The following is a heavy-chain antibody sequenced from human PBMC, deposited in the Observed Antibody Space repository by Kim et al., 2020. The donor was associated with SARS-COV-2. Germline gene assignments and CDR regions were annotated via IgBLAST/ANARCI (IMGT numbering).Heavy chain of an antibody. CDR1: GFTLSLYS. D-gene: IGHD3-3*01. J-gene: IGHJ3*02. V-gene: IGHV3-48*04. CDR3: VRENFWAIDI. Sequence: GGSLRLSCATSGFTLSLYSMNWVRQSPGKGLEWVSHISGSGTITKHADSVRGRFTISRDNAKNSVFLQMNGLRAEDTAVYYCVRENFWAIDIWGQGTMVT. CDR2: ISGSGTIT.